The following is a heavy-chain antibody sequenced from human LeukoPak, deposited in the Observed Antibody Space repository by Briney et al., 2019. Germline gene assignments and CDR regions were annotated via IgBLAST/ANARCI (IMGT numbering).Heavy chain of an antibody. CDR2: ISSSGSTI. CDR3: ARDFSYYGSGSYLGY. J-gene: IGHJ4*02. Sequence: GRSLRLSYAASGFTFSDYYMSWIRQAPGKGLEWVLYISSSGSTIYYADSVKGRFTISRDNAKNSLYLQMNSLRAEDTAVYYCARDFSYYGSGSYLGYWGQGTLVTVSS. V-gene: IGHV3-11*01. CDR1: GFTFSDYY. D-gene: IGHD3-10*01.